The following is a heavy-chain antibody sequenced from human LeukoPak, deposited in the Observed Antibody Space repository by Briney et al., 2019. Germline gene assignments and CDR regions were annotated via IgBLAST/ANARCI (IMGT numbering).Heavy chain of an antibody. V-gene: IGHV3-66*01. CDR1: GFTVSSNF. CDR3: ARGPVYISLRFLEWLPGGPTNWFDP. D-gene: IGHD3-3*01. CDR2: IYSGGST. J-gene: IGHJ5*02. Sequence: GGSLRLSCAASGFTVSSNFMSWVRQAPGKGLEWVSVIYSGGSTYYADSVKGRFTISRDNSKNTLYLQMNSLRAADTAVYYCARGPVYISLRFLEWLPGGPTNWFDPWGQGTLVTVSS.